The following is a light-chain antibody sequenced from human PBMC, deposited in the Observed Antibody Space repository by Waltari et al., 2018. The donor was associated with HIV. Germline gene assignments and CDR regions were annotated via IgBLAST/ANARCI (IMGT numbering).Light chain of an antibody. J-gene: IGLJ1*01. V-gene: IGLV2-14*01. CDR2: EVS. CDR1: SSDVGGYNY. Sequence: QSALTQPASVSGSPGKSITITCTGTSSDVGGYNYVYWYQQHPGKAPKPMIYEVSNRPSGVSNRFSGSKSGNTASLTISGLQAEDEADYYCSSYTSSTLYVFGTGTKVTVL. CDR3: SSYTSSTLYV.